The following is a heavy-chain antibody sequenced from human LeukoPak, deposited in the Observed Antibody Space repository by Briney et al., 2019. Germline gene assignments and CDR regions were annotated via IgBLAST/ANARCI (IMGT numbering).Heavy chain of an antibody. CDR1: GGSISSYY. CDR2: IYYSGST. D-gene: IGHD1-26*01. Sequence: PSETLSLTCTVSGGSISSYYWSWIRQPPGKGLEWIGYIYYSGSTNYNPSFKSRVTISVDTSKNQFSLKLSSVTAADTAVYYCARFRVGAEYYFDYWGQGTLVTVSS. V-gene: IGHV4-59*08. CDR3: ARFRVGAEYYFDY. J-gene: IGHJ4*02.